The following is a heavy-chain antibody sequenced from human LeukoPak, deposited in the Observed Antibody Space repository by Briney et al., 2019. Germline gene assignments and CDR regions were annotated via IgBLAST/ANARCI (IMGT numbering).Heavy chain of an antibody. CDR3: AREGPYCSSTSCPFYYYYYMDV. D-gene: IGHD2-2*01. Sequence: SETLSLTCAVYGGSFSGYHWSWIRQPPGKGLEWIGEINHSGSTNYNPSLKSRVTISVDTSKNQFSLKLSSVTAADTAVYYCAREGPYCSSTSCPFYYYYYMDVWGKGTTVTVSS. V-gene: IGHV4-34*01. CDR1: GGSFSGYH. CDR2: INHSGST. J-gene: IGHJ6*03.